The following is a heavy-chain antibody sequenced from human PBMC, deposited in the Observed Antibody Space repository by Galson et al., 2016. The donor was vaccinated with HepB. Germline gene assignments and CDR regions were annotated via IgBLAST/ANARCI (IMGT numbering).Heavy chain of an antibody. CDR3: ARAWGWEHYGGPSVDY. J-gene: IGHJ4*02. CDR2: VSAYNGNT. CDR1: GYTFDDYG. Sequence: SVKVSCKASGYTFDDYGFSWVRQAPGQGLEWIGWVSAYNGNTNYAPNLQGRVTLTTQTSTSTAHMELRSLRSDATAVYFCARAWGWEHYGGPSVDYWGQGTLVTVSS. V-gene: IGHV1-18*01. D-gene: IGHD4-23*01.